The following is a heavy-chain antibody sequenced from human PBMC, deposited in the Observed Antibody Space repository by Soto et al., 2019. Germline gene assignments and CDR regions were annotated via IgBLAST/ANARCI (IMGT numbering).Heavy chain of an antibody. CDR2: IYYSGST. Sequence: QVQLQESGPGLVKPSETLSLTCTVSGGSISSYYWSWIRQPPGKGLEWIGYIYYSGSTNYNPSLKSRVTISVDTSKNQFSLKLSSVTAADTAVYYCAREVWERLPGDNWFDPWGQGTLVTVSS. CDR1: GGSISSYY. J-gene: IGHJ5*02. CDR3: AREVWERLPGDNWFDP. V-gene: IGHV4-59*01. D-gene: IGHD1-26*01.